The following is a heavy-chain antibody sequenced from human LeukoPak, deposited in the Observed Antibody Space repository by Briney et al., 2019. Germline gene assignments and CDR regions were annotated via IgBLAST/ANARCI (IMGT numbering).Heavy chain of an antibody. CDR1: GYTFTSYD. CDR2: MNPNSGNT. D-gene: IGHD1-26*01. J-gene: IGHJ6*03. CDR3: ARVGGTARYGYYYYYMDV. Sequence: ASVKVSCKASGYTFTSYDINWVRQAAGQGLEWMGWMNPNSGNTGYAQKFQGRVTMTRNTSISTAYMELSSLRSEDTAVYYCARVGGTARYGYYYYYMDVWGKGTTVTISS. V-gene: IGHV1-8*01.